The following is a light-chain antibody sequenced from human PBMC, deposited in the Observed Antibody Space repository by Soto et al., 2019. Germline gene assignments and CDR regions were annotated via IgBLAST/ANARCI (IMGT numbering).Light chain of an antibody. CDR1: QSVSGW. CDR2: KAS. V-gene: IGKV1-5*03. Sequence: DIQMTQSPSTLSASVGDTVTVTCRASQSVSGWLAWYQQKPGEAPKLLIYKASTLKSGVPSRFSGSGSGTEYTLTISSLQPDDFATYYCQQYNSYSPLTFGGGTKVDIK. J-gene: IGKJ4*01. CDR3: QQYNSYSPLT.